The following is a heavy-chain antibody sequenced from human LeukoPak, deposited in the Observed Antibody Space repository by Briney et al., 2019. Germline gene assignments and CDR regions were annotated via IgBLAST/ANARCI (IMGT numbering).Heavy chain of an antibody. CDR2: IYTSGTT. Sequence: SETLSLTCNVSGGSISSFYLSWIRQPPGKGLEWIGYIYTSGTTKYNPSLKSRLTMSVDTSNSQFLLKLSSVTAADTAVYYCERHGDSWDGRSWFDPWGQGTLVTVSS. CDR3: ERHGDSWDGRSWFDP. D-gene: IGHD1-26*01. V-gene: IGHV4-4*09. J-gene: IGHJ5*02. CDR1: GGSISSFY.